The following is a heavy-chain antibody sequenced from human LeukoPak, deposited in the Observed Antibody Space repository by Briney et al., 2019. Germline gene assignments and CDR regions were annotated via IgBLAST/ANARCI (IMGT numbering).Heavy chain of an antibody. CDR2: ISGSGGST. CDR1: GFTFSSYA. D-gene: IGHD3-3*01. V-gene: IGHV3-23*01. CDR3: AKHPYYDFWSGSYYYYYMDV. Sequence: QPGGSLRLSCAASGFTFSSYAMSWVRQAPGKGLEWVSAISGSGGSTYYADSVKGRFTISRDNSKNTLYLQMNSLRAEDTAVYYCAKHPYYDFWSGSYYYYYMDVWGKGTTVTVSS. J-gene: IGHJ6*03.